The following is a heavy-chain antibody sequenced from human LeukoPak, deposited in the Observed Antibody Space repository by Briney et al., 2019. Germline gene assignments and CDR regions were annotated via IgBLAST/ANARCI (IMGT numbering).Heavy chain of an antibody. J-gene: IGHJ4*02. CDR2: ISSSSSYI. D-gene: IGHD4-23*01. CDR1: GFTFSSYE. Sequence: GGSLRLSCAASGFTFSSYEMHWVRQAPGKGLEWVSSISSSSSYIYCADSVKGRFTISRDNAKNSLYLQMNSLRAEDTAVYYCARDPYGGNLDYWGQGTLVTVSS. V-gene: IGHV3-21*01. CDR3: ARDPYGGNLDY.